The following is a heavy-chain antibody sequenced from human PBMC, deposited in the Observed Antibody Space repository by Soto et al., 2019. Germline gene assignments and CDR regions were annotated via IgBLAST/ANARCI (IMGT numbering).Heavy chain of an antibody. D-gene: IGHD5-12*01. V-gene: IGHV3-23*01. CDR3: AKGPNRAALCRYAYYKYGMDV. Sequence: GGSLRLSCAASGFAFSTYAMTWVRQAPGKGLEWVSVISGSGGSSYYAASVKGRFTISRDNSKNTVYLQMNGLRGEDTALYFCAKGPNRAALCRYAYYKYGMDVLGQGTPVTVSS. J-gene: IGHJ6*02. CDR1: GFAFSTYA. CDR2: ISGSGGSS.